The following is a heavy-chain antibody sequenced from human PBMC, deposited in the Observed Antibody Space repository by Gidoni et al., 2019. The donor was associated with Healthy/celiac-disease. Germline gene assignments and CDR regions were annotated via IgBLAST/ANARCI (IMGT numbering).Heavy chain of an antibody. D-gene: IGHD6-6*01. CDR3: ASAEIAARSYYYYYMDV. Sequence: GFTVSSTYMSWVRQAPGKGLEWVSVIYSGGSTYYADSGKGRFNISRDNSKNTLYLQRNSLRAEDTAVYYCASAEIAARSYYYYYMDVWGKGTTFTVSS. J-gene: IGHJ6*03. CDR2: IYSGGST. CDR1: GFTVSSTY. V-gene: IGHV3-66*01.